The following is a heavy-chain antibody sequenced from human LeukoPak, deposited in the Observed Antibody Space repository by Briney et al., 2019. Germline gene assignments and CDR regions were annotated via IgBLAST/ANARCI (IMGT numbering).Heavy chain of an antibody. Sequence: ASVEVSCKASGYTFTGNYMHWVRQAPGQGLEWMGWINPDSRATNYAQKFEGRVTLTRDTSISTAYMELSSLRSDDTAVYYCAREGSYYDSLTGYYFSAFDIWGQGTKVTVSS. CDR2: INPDSRAT. D-gene: IGHD3-9*01. V-gene: IGHV1-2*02. J-gene: IGHJ3*02. CDR3: AREGSYYDSLTGYYFSAFDI. CDR1: GYTFTGNY.